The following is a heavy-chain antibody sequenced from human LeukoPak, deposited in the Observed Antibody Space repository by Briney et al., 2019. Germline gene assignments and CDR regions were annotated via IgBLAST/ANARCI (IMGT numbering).Heavy chain of an antibody. CDR2: ISSSGSTI. Sequence: GGSLRLSCAASGFTFSDYYMSWIRQAPGKGLEWVSYISSSGSTIYYADSVKGRFTISRDNAKNPLYLQMNSLRAEDTAVYYCARGKAQVGWFGEPSLYYFDYWGQGTLVTVSS. CDR1: GFTFSDYY. D-gene: IGHD3-10*01. J-gene: IGHJ4*02. CDR3: ARGKAQVGWFGEPSLYYFDY. V-gene: IGHV3-11*01.